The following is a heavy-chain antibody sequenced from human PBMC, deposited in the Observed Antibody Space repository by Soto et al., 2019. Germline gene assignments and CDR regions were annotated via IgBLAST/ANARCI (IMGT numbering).Heavy chain of an antibody. CDR3: AKVRSTTIFDVVSLFDY. CDR2: ISGSGGTT. V-gene: IGHV3-23*01. CDR1: GFTVSSYA. J-gene: IGHJ4*02. D-gene: IGHD3-3*01. Sequence: PGGALRHSCGASGFTVSSYAMSGVREAPGKGLECVSTISGSGGTTYYADSVKGRFTISRDNSKNTLYLQMNSLRAEDTAVYYCAKVRSTTIFDVVSLFDYWGQGTLVTVSS.